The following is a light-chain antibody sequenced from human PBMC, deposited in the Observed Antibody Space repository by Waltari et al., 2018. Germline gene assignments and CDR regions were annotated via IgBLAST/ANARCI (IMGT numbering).Light chain of an antibody. CDR3: QQYNTYSWT. J-gene: IGKJ1*01. CDR2: QAS. V-gene: IGKV1-5*03. CDR1: QSIGRW. Sequence: DIQMTQSPSTLSASVGDGVTITCRASQSIGRWLARYQQKPGKAPKLLMYQASSLERGVPSRFSGGGSGTEFTLTISSLQPDDFATYYCQQYNTYSWTFGQGTKVEIK.